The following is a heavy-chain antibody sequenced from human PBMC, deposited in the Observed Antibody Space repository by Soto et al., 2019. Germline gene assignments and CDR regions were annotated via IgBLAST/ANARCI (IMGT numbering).Heavy chain of an antibody. D-gene: IGHD4-17*01. CDR1: GFTFSSYS. CDR2: ISYDGSTK. J-gene: IGHJ6*02. Sequence: GGSLRLSCAASGFTFSSYSMNWVRQAPGKGLEWVAVISYDGSTKYYADSVKGRFTISRDNSKNMLYLQMNSLRAEDTAVYYCARSTILTVVLDYYGMDVWGQGTTVTVSS. CDR3: ARSTILTVVLDYYGMDV. V-gene: IGHV3-30*03.